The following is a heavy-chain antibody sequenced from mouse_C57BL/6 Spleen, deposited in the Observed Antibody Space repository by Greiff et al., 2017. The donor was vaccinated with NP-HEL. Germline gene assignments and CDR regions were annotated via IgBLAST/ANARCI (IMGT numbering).Heavy chain of an antibody. CDR3: IQLGMYYFDY. D-gene: IGHD4-1*02. CDR1: GFTFSNYW. Sequence: DVMLVESGGGLVQPGGSMKLSCVASGFTFSNYWMNWVRQSPEKGLEWVAQIRLKSDNYATHYAESVKGRFTISRDDSKSSVYLQMNNLRAEDTRIYYCIQLGMYYFDYWGQGTTLTVSS. V-gene: IGHV6-3*01. CDR2: IRLKSDNYAT. J-gene: IGHJ2*01.